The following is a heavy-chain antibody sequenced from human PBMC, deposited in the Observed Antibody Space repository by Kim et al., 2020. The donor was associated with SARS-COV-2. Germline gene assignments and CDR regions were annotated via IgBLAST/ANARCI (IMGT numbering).Heavy chain of an antibody. D-gene: IGHD1-26*01. V-gene: IGHV3-30*18. Sequence: GGSLRLSCAASGFTFSSYGMHWVRQAPGKVLEWVAVISYDGSNKYYADSVKGRFTISRDNSKNTLYLQMNSLRAEDTAVYYCAKDRTLAKVGATKRFDYWGQGTLVTVSS. CDR1: GFTFSSYG. CDR3: AKDRTLAKVGATKRFDY. J-gene: IGHJ4*02. CDR2: ISYDGSNK.